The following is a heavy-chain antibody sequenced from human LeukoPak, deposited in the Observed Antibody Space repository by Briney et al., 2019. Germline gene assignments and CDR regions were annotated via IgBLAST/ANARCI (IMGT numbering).Heavy chain of an antibody. CDR2: IRYDGSNK. Sequence: GGSLRLSCAASGFTFSSYGMHWVRQAPGKGLEWVAFIRYDGSNKFYADSVKGRFTISRDNSKNTLYLQMNSLRAEDMAIYYCAKNGDRGAYCTGGTCYPYFYYYMDVWGKGTTVTI. V-gene: IGHV3-30*02. CDR1: GFTFSSYG. J-gene: IGHJ6*03. D-gene: IGHD2-15*01. CDR3: AKNGDRGAYCTGGTCYPYFYYYMDV.